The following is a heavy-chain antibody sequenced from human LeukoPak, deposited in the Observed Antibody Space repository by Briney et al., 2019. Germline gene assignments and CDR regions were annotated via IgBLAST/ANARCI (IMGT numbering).Heavy chain of an antibody. Sequence: PGGSLRLSCAASGFTFSSYSMNWVRQAPGKGLEWVSSISSSSSYIYYADSVKGRFTISRDNAKNSLYLQMNSLRAEDTAVYYCAKLGSLAADGSDWGQGTLVTVSS. CDR2: ISSSSSYI. V-gene: IGHV3-21*04. J-gene: IGHJ4*02. CDR1: GFTFSSYS. D-gene: IGHD3-10*01. CDR3: AKLGSLAADGSD.